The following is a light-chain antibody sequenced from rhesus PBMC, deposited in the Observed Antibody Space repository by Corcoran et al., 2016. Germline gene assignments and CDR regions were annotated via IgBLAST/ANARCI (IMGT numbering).Light chain of an antibody. CDR3: SSYGSGGTYI. Sequence: QAAPTQSPSVSGSPGQSVTISCTGTSSDIGANNRVSWYQQSPGKAPKLMIYDVNKRPSGVSDRFSGSKSGSTASLTISGLQAEDEADYYCSSYGSGGTYIFGDGTRLTVL. CDR1: SSDIGANNR. J-gene: IGLJ1*01. CDR2: DVN. V-gene: IGLV2-13*03.